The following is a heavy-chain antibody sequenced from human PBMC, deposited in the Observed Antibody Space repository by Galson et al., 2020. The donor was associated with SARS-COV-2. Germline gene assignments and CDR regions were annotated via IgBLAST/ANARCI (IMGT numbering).Heavy chain of an antibody. Sequence: SVKVSCRASGVNFTNSAMKWVRQAPGQRLEWMGWIVVGSGNTNYAQKVQERVTITRDMSTSTTYMELTRLRSEDTAVYYCGADVGLRAFDIWGQGTMVTVSS. CDR1: GVNFTNSA. CDR3: GADVGLRAFDI. J-gene: IGHJ3*02. D-gene: IGHD3-16*01. V-gene: IGHV1-58*02. CDR2: IVVGSGNT.